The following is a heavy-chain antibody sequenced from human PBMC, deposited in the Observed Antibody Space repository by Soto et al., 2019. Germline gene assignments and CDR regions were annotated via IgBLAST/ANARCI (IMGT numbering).Heavy chain of an antibody. J-gene: IGHJ6*03. V-gene: IGHV4-59*08. CDR2: IYYSGST. Sequence: SETLSLTCTVSGGSISSYYWSWIRQPPGKGLEWIGYIYYSGSTNYNPSLKSRVTISVDTSKNQFSLKLSSVTAADTAVYYCARRASLYYYYHYMDVWGKGTTVTVSS. CDR1: GGSISSYY. CDR3: ARRASLYYYYHYMDV.